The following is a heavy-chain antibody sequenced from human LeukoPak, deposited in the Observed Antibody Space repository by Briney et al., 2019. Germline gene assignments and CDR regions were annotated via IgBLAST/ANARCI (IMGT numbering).Heavy chain of an antibody. Sequence: ASVKVSCKASGYTFTNYGISWVRQAPGQGLEWMGWISAYNGNTNYAQKLQGRVTMTTDTSTSTAYMELRSLRSDDTAKYYCVRRQSSGYMDYWGQGTLVTVSS. V-gene: IGHV1-18*01. CDR3: VRRQSSGYMDY. D-gene: IGHD3-22*01. CDR2: ISAYNGNT. J-gene: IGHJ4*02. CDR1: GYTFTNYG.